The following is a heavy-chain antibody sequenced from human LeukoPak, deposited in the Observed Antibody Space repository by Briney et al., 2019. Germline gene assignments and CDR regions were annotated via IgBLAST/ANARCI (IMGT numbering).Heavy chain of an antibody. D-gene: IGHD3-22*01. CDR3: ARDALYYYDSSGYYPSGDAFDI. CDR2: ISAYNGNT. J-gene: IGHJ3*02. Sequence: ASVKVSCKASGDTFTDYGINWVRQAPGQGLEWMGWISAYNGNTKYAQKLQGRVTMTTDTSTSTAYMELRSLRSDDTAVYYCARDALYYYDSSGYYPSGDAFDIWGQGTMVTVSS. V-gene: IGHV1-18*01. CDR1: GDTFTDYG.